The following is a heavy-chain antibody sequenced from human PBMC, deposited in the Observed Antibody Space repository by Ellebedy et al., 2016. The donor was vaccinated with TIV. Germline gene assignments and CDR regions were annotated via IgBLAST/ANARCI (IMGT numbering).Heavy chain of an antibody. CDR2: ISGSGDGT. J-gene: IGHJ4*02. Sequence: GESLKISCAASGFSFSNYAMSWVRQAPGKGLEWVSGISGSGDGTYYADSVKGRFTISRDNSKNTLYLQMNSLRAEDTAVYYCAKSIAVRFPYFDYWGQGTLVTVSS. CDR3: AKSIAVRFPYFDY. D-gene: IGHD6-6*01. V-gene: IGHV3-23*01. CDR1: GFSFSNYA.